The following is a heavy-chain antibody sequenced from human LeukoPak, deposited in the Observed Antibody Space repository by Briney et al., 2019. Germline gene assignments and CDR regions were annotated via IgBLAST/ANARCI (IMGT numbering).Heavy chain of an antibody. Sequence: ASVKVSCKASGYTFTSYDIHWVRQATGQGLEWMGWMNPNSGNTGYAQKFQGRVTMTRNTSISTAYMELSSLRSEDTAAYYCVIDSSSWYNYFDPWGQGTLVTVSS. CDR1: GYTFTSYD. CDR3: VIDSSSWYNYFDP. J-gene: IGHJ5*02. CDR2: MNPNSGNT. V-gene: IGHV1-8*01. D-gene: IGHD6-13*01.